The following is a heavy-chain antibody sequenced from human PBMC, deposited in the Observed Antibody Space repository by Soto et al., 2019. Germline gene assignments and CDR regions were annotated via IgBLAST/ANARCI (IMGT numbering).Heavy chain of an antibody. Sequence: QVQLVQSGAEVKKPGASVKVSCKASGDTFTDYYIHWVRQAPGQGLEWMGTVNPSGGHTTYAQHFLGRLTMTRNKATSTLQMELTSLTSEDTAVYYCARGGHVVVVTAALDYWGQGTLVTVSS. CDR1: GDTFTDYY. CDR2: VNPSGGHT. CDR3: ARGGHVVVVTAALDY. D-gene: IGHD2-21*02. J-gene: IGHJ4*02. V-gene: IGHV1-46*01.